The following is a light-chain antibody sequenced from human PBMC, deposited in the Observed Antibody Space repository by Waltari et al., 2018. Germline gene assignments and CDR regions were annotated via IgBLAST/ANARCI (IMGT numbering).Light chain of an antibody. CDR3: QQGYRTPLT. V-gene: IGKV1-39*01. Sequence: DIQMTQSPSSLSASVGDRVTITCRASPSVSNYLNWYQQRPGKAPKLLIYAASTLQSGVPSRFGGSGSGTDFTLTISSLQPEDFATYYCQQGYRTPLTFGGGTKVDIK. CDR1: PSVSNY. CDR2: AAS. J-gene: IGKJ4*01.